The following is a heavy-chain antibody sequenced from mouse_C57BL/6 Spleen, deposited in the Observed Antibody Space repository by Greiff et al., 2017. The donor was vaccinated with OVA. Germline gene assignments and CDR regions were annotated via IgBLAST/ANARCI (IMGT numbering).Heavy chain of an antibody. CDR2: INPGSGGT. J-gene: IGHJ4*01. CDR3: ASSPLYDYDDAMDY. D-gene: IGHD2-4*01. V-gene: IGHV1-54*01. CDR1: GYAFTNYL. Sequence: VQLQQSGAELVRPGTSVKVSCKASGYAFTNYLIEWVKQRPGQGLEWIGVINPGSGGTKYNEKFKGKATLTADKSSSTAYMQLSSLTSEDSAVYFCASSPLYDYDDAMDYWGQGTSVTVSS.